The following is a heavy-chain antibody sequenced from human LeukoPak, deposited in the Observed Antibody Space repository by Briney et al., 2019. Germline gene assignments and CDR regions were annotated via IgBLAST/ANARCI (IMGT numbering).Heavy chain of an antibody. Sequence: GGSVRLLCAASGFTFRSYAMRWVRQAPGRGRVWVSSISGSGGSTYYADSVKGRFTISRDNSKNTLYLQMNSLRAEDTAVYYCASQGGSSFYVVHHWGQGTTVTVSS. CDR3: ASQGGSSFYVVHH. D-gene: IGHD3-16*01. V-gene: IGHV3-23*01. J-gene: IGHJ4*02. CDR1: GFTFRSYA. CDR2: ISGSGGST.